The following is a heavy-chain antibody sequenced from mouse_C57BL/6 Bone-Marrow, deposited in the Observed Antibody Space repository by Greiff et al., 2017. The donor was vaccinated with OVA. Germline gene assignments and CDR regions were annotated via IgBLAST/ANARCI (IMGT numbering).Heavy chain of an antibody. J-gene: IGHJ3*01. CDR3: ARNPITTVVAKRFAY. V-gene: IGHV1-18*01. CDR2: INPNNGGT. D-gene: IGHD1-1*01. CDR1: GYTFTDYN. Sequence: VQLQQSGPELVKPGASVKIPCKASGYTFTDYNMDWVKQSHGKSLEWIGDINPNNGGTIYNQKFKGKATLTVDKSSSTAYMELRSLTSEDTAVYCCARNPITTVVAKRFAYWGQGTLVTVSA.